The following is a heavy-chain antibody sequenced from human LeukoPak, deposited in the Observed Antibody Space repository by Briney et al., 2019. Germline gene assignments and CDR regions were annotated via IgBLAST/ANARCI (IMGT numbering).Heavy chain of an antibody. D-gene: IGHD3-10*01. Sequence: PGGSLRLSCAASGFSVDTNYMNWVRQAPGKGLEWVSILYSGDSTYYADSVKGRFIVSRDNSKNTLYLQMNALRVEDTAVYYCARVGDHYHWYLDVWGRGTLVTVSS. CDR3: ARVGDHYHWYLDV. CDR1: GFSVDTNY. CDR2: LYSGDST. J-gene: IGHJ2*01. V-gene: IGHV3-53*01.